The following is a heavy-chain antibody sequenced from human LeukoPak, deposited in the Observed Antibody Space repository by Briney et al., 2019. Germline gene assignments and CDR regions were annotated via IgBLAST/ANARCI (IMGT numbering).Heavy chain of an antibody. Sequence: PGRSLRLSCAASGFTFSSYGMHWVRQAPGKGLEWVAVISYDGSNKYYADSVKGRFTISGDNSKNTLYLQMNSLRAEDTAVYYCARSIAGDYWGQGTLVTVSS. CDR1: GFTFSSYG. J-gene: IGHJ4*02. CDR3: ARSIAGDY. CDR2: ISYDGSNK. V-gene: IGHV3-30*03. D-gene: IGHD6-13*01.